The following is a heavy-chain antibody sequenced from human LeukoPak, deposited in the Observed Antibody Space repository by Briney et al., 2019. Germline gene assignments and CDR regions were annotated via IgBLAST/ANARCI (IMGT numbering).Heavy chain of an antibody. D-gene: IGHD6-19*01. CDR2: ISSGGSTI. CDR3: ARGADRQWFDY. Sequence: GGSLRLSCAASGFTFSDYYMSWVRQAPGKGLEWVSYISSGGSTIYYADSVKGRFTISRDNAKNSLYLQMNSLRAEDTAVYYCARGADRQWFDYWGQGTLVTVSS. J-gene: IGHJ4*02. CDR1: GFTFSDYY. V-gene: IGHV3-11*04.